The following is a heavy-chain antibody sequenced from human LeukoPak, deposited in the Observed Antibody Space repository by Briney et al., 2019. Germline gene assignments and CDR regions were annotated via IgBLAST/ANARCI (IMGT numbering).Heavy chain of an antibody. CDR3: ARNRHTSRPPYGMDV. D-gene: IGHD2-2*01. CDR2: ITGSGDST. J-gene: IGHJ6*02. Sequence: GGSLRLSCVASGFTFSNYAMGWVRQAPGKGLEWVSAITGSGDSTYYADSVTGRFTISRDNSKNTLYLQMSYLRDEDTAVYPCARNRHTSRPPYGMDVWGQGTTVTVSS. CDR1: GFTFSNYA. V-gene: IGHV3-23*01.